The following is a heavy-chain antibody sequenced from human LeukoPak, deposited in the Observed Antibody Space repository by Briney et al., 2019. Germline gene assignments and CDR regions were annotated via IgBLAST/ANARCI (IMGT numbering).Heavy chain of an antibody. CDR1: GGSISSGGYY. V-gene: IGHV4-31*03. CDR2: ICYSGST. CDR3: ARVRSIAPYCSSTSCFRWFDP. Sequence: SQTLSLTCTVSGGSISSGGYYWSWIRQHPGKGLEWIGYICYSGSTYYNPSLNSRVTISVDTSKNQFSLKLSSVTAADTAVYYCARVRSIAPYCSSTSCFRWFDPWGQGTLVTVSS. J-gene: IGHJ5*02. D-gene: IGHD2-2*01.